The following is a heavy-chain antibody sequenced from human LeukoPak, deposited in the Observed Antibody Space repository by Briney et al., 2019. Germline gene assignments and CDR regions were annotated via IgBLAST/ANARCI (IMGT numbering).Heavy chain of an antibody. CDR1: GYTFTSYG. Sequence: GASVKVSCKASGYTFTSYGISWVRQAPGQGLEWMGRIIPILGIANYAQKFQGRVTITADKSTSTAYMELSSLRSEDTAVYYCARDLSHYYDSSGYYDAFDIWGQGTMVTVSS. V-gene: IGHV1-69*04. CDR3: ARDLSHYYDSSGYYDAFDI. CDR2: IIPILGIA. J-gene: IGHJ3*02. D-gene: IGHD3-22*01.